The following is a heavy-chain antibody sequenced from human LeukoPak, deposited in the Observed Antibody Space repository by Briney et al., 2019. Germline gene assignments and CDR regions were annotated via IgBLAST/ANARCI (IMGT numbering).Heavy chain of an antibody. CDR2: ISPYSDNT. D-gene: IGHD6-13*01. V-gene: IGHV1-18*01. Sequence: ASVTVSCTASDYTFTSYGISWMRQAPGQGLEWMGWISPYSDNTNYAQDLQGRVTMTTDTSTSTAYMELRSLTSDDTAVYYCARGGPFSIAAARVYYFDYWGQGTLVTVSS. CDR3: ARGGPFSIAAARVYYFDY. J-gene: IGHJ4*02. CDR1: DYTFTSYG.